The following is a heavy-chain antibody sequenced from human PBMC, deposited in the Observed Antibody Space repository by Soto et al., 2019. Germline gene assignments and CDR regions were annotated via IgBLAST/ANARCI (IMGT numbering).Heavy chain of an antibody. J-gene: IGHJ5*02. CDR3: MILPWADYGGIFVP. Sequence: PSETLSLTCTVSGGSISSYYWSWIRQPPGKGLEWIGYIYYTGTTNYNPSLKSRVTISVDTSKNQFSLKLSSVTTADTAVYYCMILPWADYGGIFVPWCQAPLVSVST. CDR2: IYYTGTT. V-gene: IGHV4-59*01. CDR1: GGSISSYY. D-gene: IGHD4-17*01.